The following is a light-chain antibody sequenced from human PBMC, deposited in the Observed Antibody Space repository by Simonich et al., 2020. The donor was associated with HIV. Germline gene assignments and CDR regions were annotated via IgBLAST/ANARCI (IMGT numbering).Light chain of an antibody. Sequence: EIVLTQSPATLSVSPGERATLSCRASQNIAGNLAWYQQKPGQAPRLLIYYASTRAPGVPARFSGSGFGTDFTLTISSMQSEDFAVYYCQQYNNWPSPFTFGPGTKVDLK. V-gene: IGKV3-15*01. J-gene: IGKJ3*01. CDR1: QNIAGN. CDR3: QQYNNWPSPFT. CDR2: YAS.